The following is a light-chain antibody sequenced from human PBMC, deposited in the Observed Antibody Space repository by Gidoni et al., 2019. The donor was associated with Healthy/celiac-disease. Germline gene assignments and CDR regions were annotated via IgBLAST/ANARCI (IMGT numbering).Light chain of an antibody. CDR1: QSVSSSY. CDR2: GAT. Sequence: EIVLTQSPGTLSLSPGERATLSCRARQSVSSSYLAWYQQKPGQALRLLIYGATSRATGIPDRFSGSGSGTDFTLTISRLEPEDFAVYYCQQYGSSPATFGGGTKVEIK. V-gene: IGKV3-20*01. J-gene: IGKJ4*01. CDR3: QQYGSSPAT.